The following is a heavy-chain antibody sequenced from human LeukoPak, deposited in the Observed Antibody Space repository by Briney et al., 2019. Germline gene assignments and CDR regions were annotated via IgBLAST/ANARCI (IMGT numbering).Heavy chain of an antibody. V-gene: IGHV4-39*01. CDR1: GDSISSSIFY. D-gene: IGHD2-2*01. CDR2: IYHSGNT. Sequence: PSETPSLTCTVSGDSISSSIFYWGWIRQPPGKGLEWIGNIYHSGNTYYNPSLKSRVTISVDTSKNQFSLKLTSVTAADTAVYYCARQSLIVQVPAARALLDYWGQGTLVTVSS. J-gene: IGHJ4*02. CDR3: ARQSLIVQVPAARALLDY.